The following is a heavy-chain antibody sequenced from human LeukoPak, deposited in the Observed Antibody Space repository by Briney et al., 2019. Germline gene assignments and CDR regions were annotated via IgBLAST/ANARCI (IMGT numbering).Heavy chain of an antibody. Sequence: GGSLRLSCAASGFTFSSQVMSWVRQAPGKGLEWVSAISNSGDSTFYADSVKGRLTISRDNSKSTLYLQMNSLRAEDTAVYYCASTGYGVRDYWGQGTLVTVSS. V-gene: IGHV3-23*01. CDR2: ISNSGDST. J-gene: IGHJ4*02. CDR3: ASTGYGVRDY. D-gene: IGHD4-17*01. CDR1: GFTFSSQV.